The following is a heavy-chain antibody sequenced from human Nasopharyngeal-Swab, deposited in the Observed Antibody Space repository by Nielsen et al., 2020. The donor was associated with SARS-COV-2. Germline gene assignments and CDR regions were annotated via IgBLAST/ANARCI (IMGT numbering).Heavy chain of an antibody. CDR2: IKQDGSEK. J-gene: IGHJ3*02. D-gene: IGHD2-15*01. CDR3: AREPRGYCSGGSCYFVGRAFDI. Sequence: GESLKISCAASGFTFSSYWMSWVRQAPGKGLEWVANIKQDGSEKYYEDSVKGRFTISRDNAKNSLYLQMNSLRAEDTAVYYCAREPRGYCSGGSCYFVGRAFDIWGQGTMVTVSS. CDR1: GFTFSSYW. V-gene: IGHV3-7*03.